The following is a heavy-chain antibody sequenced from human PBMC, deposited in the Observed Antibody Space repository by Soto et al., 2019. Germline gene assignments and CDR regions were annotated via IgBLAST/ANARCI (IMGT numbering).Heavy chain of an antibody. CDR3: ARVSYDILTGYNNWFDP. Sequence: ASVKVSCKASGYTFTSYGISWVRQAPGQGLEWMGWISAYNGNTNYAQKLQGRVTMTTDTSTSTAYMELRSLRSDDTAVYYCARVSYDILTGYNNWFDPWGQGTLVTVSS. CDR1: GYTFTSYG. V-gene: IGHV1-18*01. CDR2: ISAYNGNT. D-gene: IGHD3-9*01. J-gene: IGHJ5*02.